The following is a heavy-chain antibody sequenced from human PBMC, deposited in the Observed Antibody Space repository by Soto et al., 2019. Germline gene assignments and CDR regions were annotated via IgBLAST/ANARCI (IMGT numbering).Heavy chain of an antibody. CDR3: ARDRYSSSPNYYYYGMDV. J-gene: IGHJ6*02. CDR2: INPNSGGT. D-gene: IGHD6-6*01. Sequence: EASVKVSCKASGYTFTGYYMHWVRQAPGQGLEWMGWINPNSGGTNYAQKFQGWVTMTRDTSISTAYMELSRLRSDDTAVYYCARDRYSSSPNYYYYGMDVWGQGTTVTVSS. CDR1: GYTFTGYY. V-gene: IGHV1-2*04.